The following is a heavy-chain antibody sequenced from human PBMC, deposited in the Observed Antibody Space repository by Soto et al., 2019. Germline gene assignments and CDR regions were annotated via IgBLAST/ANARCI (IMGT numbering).Heavy chain of an antibody. CDR3: ARHNGPLYVGYYYDMDV. D-gene: IGHD3-16*01. CDR2: IYYSGYT. Sequence: SETLSLTCTVSGGSISSSSYYWGWIRQPPGKGLEWIGSIYYSGYTYYNPSLKSRVTISVDTSKNQFSLKLCSVTAADTAVYYCARHNGPLYVGYYYDMDVWGQGTTVT. V-gene: IGHV4-39*01. CDR1: GGSISSSSYY. J-gene: IGHJ6*02.